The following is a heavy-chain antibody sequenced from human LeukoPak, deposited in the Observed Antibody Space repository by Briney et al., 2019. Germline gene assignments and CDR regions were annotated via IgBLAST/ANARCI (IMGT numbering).Heavy chain of an antibody. J-gene: IGHJ4*02. Sequence: SETLSLTCAVSGYSISSGYYWGWIRQPPGKGLEWIGCIYHSGSTYYNPSLKSRVTISVDTSKNQFSLKLSSVTAADTAVYYCARGVTMVRGAAYFDYWGQGTLVTVSS. CDR3: ARGVTMVRGAAYFDY. CDR2: IYHSGST. D-gene: IGHD3-10*01. V-gene: IGHV4-38-2*01. CDR1: GYSISSGYY.